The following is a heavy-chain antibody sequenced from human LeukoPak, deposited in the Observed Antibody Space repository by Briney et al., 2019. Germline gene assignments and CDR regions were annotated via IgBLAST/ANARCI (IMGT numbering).Heavy chain of an antibody. V-gene: IGHV3-30*03. J-gene: IGHJ5*02. Sequence: TGGSLRLSCAASGFTFSSYGMHWVRQAPGKGLEWVAVISYDGSNKYYADSVKGRFTISRDNSKNTLYLQMNSLRAEDTAVYYCTTLNRWFDPWGQGTLVTVSS. D-gene: IGHD1-14*01. CDR2: ISYDGSNK. CDR1: GFTFSSYG. CDR3: TTLNRWFDP.